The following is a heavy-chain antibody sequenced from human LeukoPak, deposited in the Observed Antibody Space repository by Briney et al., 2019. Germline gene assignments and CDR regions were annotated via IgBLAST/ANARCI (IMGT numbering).Heavy chain of an antibody. CDR1: GFTFRSYD. CDR3: AKAPVTSCRGAYCYPFDY. V-gene: IGHV3-23*01. CDR2: INTSGGST. Sequence: GGSLRLSCAASGFTFRSYDMSWVRQSPGRGLQWVSTINTSGGSTYYVDSVKGRFTISRDNSNNMLFLQMTSLRAEDTAVYYCAKAPVTSCRGAYCYPFDYWGQGTLVTVSS. D-gene: IGHD2-21*01. J-gene: IGHJ4*02.